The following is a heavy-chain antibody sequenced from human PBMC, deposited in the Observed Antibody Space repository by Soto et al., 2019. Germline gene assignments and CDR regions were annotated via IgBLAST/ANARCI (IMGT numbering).Heavy chain of an antibody. V-gene: IGHV3-48*01. Sequence: PGGSLRLSCAASGFTLSNYNMNWVRQAPGKGLEWISYISSSTGIIYYADSVKGRFTISRDNAKNSLYLQMNSLRAEDTAVYYCASSTVTKRFDYWGQGTLVTVS. D-gene: IGHD4-17*01. CDR2: ISSSTGII. CDR1: GFTLSNYN. CDR3: ASSTVTKRFDY. J-gene: IGHJ4*02.